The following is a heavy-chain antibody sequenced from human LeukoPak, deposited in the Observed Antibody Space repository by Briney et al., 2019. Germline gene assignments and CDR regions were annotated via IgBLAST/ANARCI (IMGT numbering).Heavy chain of an antibody. D-gene: IGHD3-9*01. CDR3: AKWGDYDVLTGYYDSDY. V-gene: IGHV3-23*05. J-gene: IGHJ4*02. Sequence: PGGSLRLSCAASGFTFSNYAMSWVRQAPGEGLEWVSAVSGRDTSTYYTNSAKGRFTISRDNSKTTLYLQMTILSAEDTAIYYCAKWGDYDVLTGYYDSDYWGQGTLVTVSS. CDR2: VSGRDTST. CDR1: GFTFSNYA.